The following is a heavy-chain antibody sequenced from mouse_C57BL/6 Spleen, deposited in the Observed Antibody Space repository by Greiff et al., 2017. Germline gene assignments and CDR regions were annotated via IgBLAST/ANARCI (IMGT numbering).Heavy chain of an antibody. CDR1: GYTFTSYW. V-gene: IGHV1-69*01. Sequence: QVQLQQPGAELVMPGASVKLSCKASGYTFTSYWMHWVKQRPGQGLEWIGEIDPSDSYTNYNQKFKGKSTLTVDKSSSTAYMQLSSLAAEDSAVYEGSKGGTVVAFDYWGQGTTLTVSS. J-gene: IGHJ2*01. CDR3: SKGGTVVAFDY. D-gene: IGHD1-1*01. CDR2: IDPSDSYT.